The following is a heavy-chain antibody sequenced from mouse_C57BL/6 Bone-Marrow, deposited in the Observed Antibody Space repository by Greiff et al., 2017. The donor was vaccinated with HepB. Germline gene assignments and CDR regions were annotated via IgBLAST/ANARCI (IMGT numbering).Heavy chain of an antibody. CDR2: IDPSDSYT. V-gene: IGHV1-69*01. D-gene: IGHD2-2*01. CDR1: GYTFTSYW. J-gene: IGHJ4*01. CDR3: ARGALWLRRYYAMDY. Sequence: QVQLQQSGAELVMPGASVKLSCKASGYTFTSYWMHWVKQRPGQGLEWIGEIDPSDSYTNYNQKFKGKSTLTVDKSSSTAYMQLSSLTSEDSAVYYCARGALWLRRYYAMDYWGQGTSVTVSS.